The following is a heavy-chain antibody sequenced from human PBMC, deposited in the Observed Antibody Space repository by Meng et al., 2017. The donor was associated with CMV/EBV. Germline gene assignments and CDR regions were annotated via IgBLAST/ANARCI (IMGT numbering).Heavy chain of an antibody. CDR1: GFTFSSYS. CDR3: WRFGLSQGFDH. J-gene: IGHJ4*02. D-gene: IGHD3-10*01. Sequence: GGSLRLSCAASGFTFSSYSMNSVRQAPGKGLEWVSYISSSSSTIYYADSVKGRFTISRDNAQNSLYLQMNSLRAKDTAVYYCWRFGLSQGFDHWGQGTLVTVSS. V-gene: IGHV3-48*04. CDR2: ISSSSSTI.